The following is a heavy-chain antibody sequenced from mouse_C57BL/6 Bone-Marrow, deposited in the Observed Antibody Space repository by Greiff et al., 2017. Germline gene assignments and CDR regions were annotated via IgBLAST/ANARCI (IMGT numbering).Heavy chain of an antibody. CDR2: IYPGSGST. CDR3: ARSITTIVRFFDY. J-gene: IGHJ2*01. D-gene: IGHD1-1*01. V-gene: IGHV1-55*01. Sequence: VKLQQPGAELVKPGASVKMSCKASGYTFTSYWITWVKQRPGQGLEWIGDIYPGSGSTNYNEKFKSKATLTVDTSSSTAYMQLSSLTSEDSAVYYCARSITTIVRFFDYWGQGTTLTVSS. CDR1: GYTFTSYW.